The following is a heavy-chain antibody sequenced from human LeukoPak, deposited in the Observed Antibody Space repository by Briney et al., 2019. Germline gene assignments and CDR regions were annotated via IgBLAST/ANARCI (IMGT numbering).Heavy chain of an antibody. Sequence: SETLSLTCAVYGGSFSGYYWTWIRQPPGKGLEWIGEINHSGSTNNNPSLKSRVTISLDTSKEQFSLKLSSVTAADTAVYYCARLQSARYCSGGSCPGTPVYIDYWGQGTLVTVSS. CDR2: INHSGST. CDR1: GGSFSGYY. CDR3: ARLQSARYCSGGSCPGTPVYIDY. V-gene: IGHV4-34*01. J-gene: IGHJ4*02. D-gene: IGHD2-15*01.